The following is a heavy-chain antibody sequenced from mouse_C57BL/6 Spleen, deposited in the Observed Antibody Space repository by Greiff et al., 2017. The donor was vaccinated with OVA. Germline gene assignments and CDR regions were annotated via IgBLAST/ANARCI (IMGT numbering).Heavy chain of an antibody. V-gene: IGHV5-6*02. CDR3: ARQGGYSNHWYFDV. J-gene: IGHJ1*03. CDR1: GFTFSSYG. D-gene: IGHD2-5*01. Sequence: DVKLVESGGDLVKPGGSLKLSCAASGFTFSSYGMSWVRQTPDKRLEWVATISSGGSYTYYPDSVKGRFTISRDNAKNTLYLQMSSLKSEDTAMYYCARQGGYSNHWYFDVWGTGTTVTVSS. CDR2: ISSGGSYT.